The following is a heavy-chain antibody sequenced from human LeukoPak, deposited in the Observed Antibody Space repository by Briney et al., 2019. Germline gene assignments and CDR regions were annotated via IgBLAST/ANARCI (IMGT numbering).Heavy chain of an antibody. CDR2: IYYSGST. V-gene: IGHV4-39*01. CDR3: ARLSGYCSGGGCYNYFDY. J-gene: IGHJ4*02. D-gene: IGHD2-15*01. CDR1: GGSISSSSYY. Sequence: SETLSLTCTVSGGSISSSSYYWGWIRQPPGKGLEWIGSIYYSGSTYYNPSLKSRVTISVDTSKNQFSLKLSSVTATDTAVYYCARLSGYCSGGGCYNYFDYWGQGTPVTVSS.